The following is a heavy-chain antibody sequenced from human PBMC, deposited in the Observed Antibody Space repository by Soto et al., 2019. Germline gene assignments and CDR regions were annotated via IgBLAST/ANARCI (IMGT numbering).Heavy chain of an antibody. CDR2: NYYSGSN. V-gene: IGHV4-30-4*01. CDR3: DRRSGYCYYGMDV. J-gene: IGHJ6*02. D-gene: IGHD3-3*01. CDR1: GGSISSGDYY. Sequence: PSETLSLTCTVSGGSISSGDYYWSWVRQPQGKGLEWNGYNYYSGSNNYNPSFKSRVTISVDTSKTQFSLKMSAGSAADTAVYYCDRRSGYCYYGMDVWGQGTTVTVSS.